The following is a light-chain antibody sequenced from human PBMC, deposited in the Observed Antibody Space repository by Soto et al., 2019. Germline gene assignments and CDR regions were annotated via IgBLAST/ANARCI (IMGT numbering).Light chain of an antibody. CDR3: QQYVNSPIT. Sequence: EIVLTQSPGSLSLFPGERATLSCRASQTVGRNYLAWFQQKPGQAPRLLIYDASTRATGIPDKFGGSGSGTDFTLTISRLEPEDFAVYYCQQYVNSPITFGQGTLLEIK. V-gene: IGKV3-20*01. J-gene: IGKJ5*01. CDR2: DAS. CDR1: QTVGRNY.